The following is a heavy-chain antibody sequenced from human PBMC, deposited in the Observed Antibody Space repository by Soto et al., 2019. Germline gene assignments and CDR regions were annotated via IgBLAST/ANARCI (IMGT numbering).Heavy chain of an antibody. CDR1: GFTFSSYA. CDR3: ARYIPGVRYYGMDV. V-gene: IGHV3-23*01. D-gene: IGHD2-2*01. CDR2: IGESGTPT. J-gene: IGHJ6*02. Sequence: EVQLLESGGGLVQPGGSLRLSCAASGFTFSSYAMKWVRQAPGKGLEWVSLIGESGTPTYYADSVKVRFTISRDNSGNTLFLEMYSLRAEDTAVYYCARYIPGVRYYGMDVLGQGTTVTVAS.